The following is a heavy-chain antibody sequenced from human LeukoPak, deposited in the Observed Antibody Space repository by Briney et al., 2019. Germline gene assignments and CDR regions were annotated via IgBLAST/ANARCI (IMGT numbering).Heavy chain of an antibody. V-gene: IGHV4-34*01. CDR3: ARMAPYYYDSSGLWGPLIGFDY. CDR1: GGSFSGYY. CDR2: INHSGST. D-gene: IGHD3-22*01. Sequence: KPSETLSLTCAVYGGSFSGYYWSWIRQPQGQGLEWIGDINHSGSTNYNPSLKSRVTISVDTSKNQFSLTLSSVTAADTAVYYCARMAPYYYDSSGLWGPLIGFDYWGQGTLVTVSS. J-gene: IGHJ4*02.